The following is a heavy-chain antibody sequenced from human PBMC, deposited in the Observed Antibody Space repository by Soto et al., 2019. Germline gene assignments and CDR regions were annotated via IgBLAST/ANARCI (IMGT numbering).Heavy chain of an antibody. D-gene: IGHD3-22*01. V-gene: IGHV5-10-1*01. CDR3: ARQIYDSDTGPNFQYYFDS. CDR2: IDPRDSQT. Sequence: GESLKISWQGSGYSFAGYWITWVRQKPGKGLEWMGRIDPRDSQTYYSPSFRGHVTISVTKSITTVFLQWSSLRASDTAMYYCARQIYDSDTGPNFQYYFDSWGQGTPVTVSS. CDR1: GYSFAGYW. J-gene: IGHJ4*02.